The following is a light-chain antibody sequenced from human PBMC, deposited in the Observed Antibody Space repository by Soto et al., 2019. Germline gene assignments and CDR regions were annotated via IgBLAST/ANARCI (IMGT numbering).Light chain of an antibody. Sequence: QSVLTQPPSASGSLGHSVTISCTGTSSDVGGHKYVSWYQHHPGKAPKLILYEVSQRPSGVPHRFSGSKSDNTASLTVSGLKAKDEADYYCSYYGGSTNFVMFGGGTKVTAL. CDR1: SSDVGGHKY. CDR2: EVS. V-gene: IGLV2-8*01. J-gene: IGLJ3*02. CDR3: SYYGGSTNFVM.